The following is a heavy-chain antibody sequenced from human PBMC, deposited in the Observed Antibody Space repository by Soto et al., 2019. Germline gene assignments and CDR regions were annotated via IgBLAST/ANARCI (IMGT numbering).Heavy chain of an antibody. Sequence: QVHLVQSGAEVKKPGASVKVSCKASGYIFINYYLHWVRQAPGQGLEWIGIINPNGGSTNYSQKFRGRVTSARDTSTSKVYMDLSRLRSDDTSVYYCARDLAAADYWGQGTLVTVSS. CDR2: INPNGGST. V-gene: IGHV1-46*01. CDR1: GYIFINYY. CDR3: ARDLAAADY. D-gene: IGHD6-13*01. J-gene: IGHJ4*02.